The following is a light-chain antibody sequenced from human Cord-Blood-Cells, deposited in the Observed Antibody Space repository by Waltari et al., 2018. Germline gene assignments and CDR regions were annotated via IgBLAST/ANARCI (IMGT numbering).Light chain of an antibody. V-gene: IGLV3-19*01. J-gene: IGLJ2*01. CDR1: SPRSYY. Sequence: SSELTQDPAVSVALGQTVRITCQGDSPRSYYASWYQQKPGQAPVLVIYGKTSRPSGIPDRFSGSSSGNTASLTITGAQAEDEADYYCNSRDSSGNHVVFGGGTKLTVL. CDR3: NSRDSSGNHVV. CDR2: GKT.